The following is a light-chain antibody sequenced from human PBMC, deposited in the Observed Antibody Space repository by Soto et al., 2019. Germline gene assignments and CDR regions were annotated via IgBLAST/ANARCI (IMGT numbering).Light chain of an antibody. CDR1: QSVGSY. J-gene: IGKJ4*01. Sequence: EIVLTQSPATLSLSPGERATLSCRASQSVGSYFAWYQQNPGQAPRLLIYDAFSRATGIPARFSGSGSATDFTLTISSLEPEDFAVYFCQQRSSWPLTFGGGTMVEIK. CDR3: QQRSSWPLT. V-gene: IGKV3-11*01. CDR2: DAF.